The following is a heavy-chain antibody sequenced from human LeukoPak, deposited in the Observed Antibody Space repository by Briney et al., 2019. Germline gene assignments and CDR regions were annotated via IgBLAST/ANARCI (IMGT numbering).Heavy chain of an antibody. D-gene: IGHD1-26*01. J-gene: IGHJ4*02. Sequence: PGGSLRLSCAASGFTFSSYAMHWVRQAPGKGLEWVAVISYDGTNKYYADSVKGRFTISRDNSKNTLYLQVNSLRAEDTAVYYCAKGGKWDVTPFDCWGQGTLVTVSS. V-gene: IGHV3-30-3*01. CDR2: ISYDGTNK. CDR1: GFTFSSYA. CDR3: AKGGKWDVTPFDC.